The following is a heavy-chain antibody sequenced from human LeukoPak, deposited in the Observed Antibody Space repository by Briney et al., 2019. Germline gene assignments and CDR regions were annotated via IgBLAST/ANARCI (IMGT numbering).Heavy chain of an antibody. CDR2: ISASGGST. D-gene: IGHD3-10*01. Sequence: QPGRSLRLSCAASGFTFSSYAMHCVRQAPGKGLEWVSGISASGGSTYHADSVKGRFTISRDNSKNTLNLQMNSLRAKDTAVYYCAKGELLESFDPWGQGTLVIVSS. CDR1: GFTFSSYA. J-gene: IGHJ5*02. CDR3: AKGELLESFDP. V-gene: IGHV3-23*01.